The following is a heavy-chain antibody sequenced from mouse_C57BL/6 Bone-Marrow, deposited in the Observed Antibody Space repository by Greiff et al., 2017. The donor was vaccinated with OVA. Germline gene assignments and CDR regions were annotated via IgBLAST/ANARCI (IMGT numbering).Heavy chain of an antibody. V-gene: IGHV1-54*01. J-gene: IGHJ1*03. CDR1: GYAFTNYL. D-gene: IGHD2-14*01. CDR2: INPGSGGT. Sequence: QVQLKESGAELVRPGPSVKVSCKASGYAFTNYLIEWVKQRPGQGLEWIGVINPGSGGTNYNEKFKGKATLTADKSSSTAYMQLSSLTADASALYFWASRYGVWYTGTTVTVSS. CDR3: ASRYGV.